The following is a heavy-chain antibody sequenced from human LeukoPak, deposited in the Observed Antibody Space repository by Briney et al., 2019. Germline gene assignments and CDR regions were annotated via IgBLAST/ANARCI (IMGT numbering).Heavy chain of an antibody. D-gene: IGHD4-23*01. J-gene: IGHJ4*02. CDR3: ARERDYGGNWDYFDY. CDR2: ISSTSSYI. V-gene: IGHV3-21*01. CDR1: GFTFTTYT. Sequence: GGSPRLSCAASGFTFTTYTMNWVRQAPGKGLEWVSSISSTSSYIYYADSVRGRFTISRDNPKNSLYLQMNSLRAEDTAVYYCARERDYGGNWDYFDYWGQGTLLAVSS.